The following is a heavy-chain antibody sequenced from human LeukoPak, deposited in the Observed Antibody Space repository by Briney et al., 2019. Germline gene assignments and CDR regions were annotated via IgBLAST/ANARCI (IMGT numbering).Heavy chain of an antibody. V-gene: IGHV1-69*01. CDR2: IIPIFGTA. CDR3: ARDVQYTTRNYYYGMDV. CDR1: GGTFSSYA. J-gene: IGHJ6*02. D-gene: IGHD1-26*01. Sequence: ASVKVSCKASGGTFSSYAISWVRQAPGQGLEWMGGIIPIFGTANYAQKFQGRVTITADESTSTAYMELSSLRSEDTAVCYCARDVQYTTRNYYYGMDVWGQGTTVTVSS.